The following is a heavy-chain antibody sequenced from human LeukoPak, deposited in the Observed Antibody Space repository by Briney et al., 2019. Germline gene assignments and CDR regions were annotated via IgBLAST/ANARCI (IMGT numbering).Heavy chain of an antibody. CDR3: ARVPFSYYYDSSGYPDY. V-gene: IGHV3-20*04. CDR2: INWNGGST. Sequence: GSLRLSCAASGFTFDDYGMSWVRQAPGKGLEWVSGINWNGGSTGYADSVKGRFTISRDNAKNSLYLQMNSLRAEDTAVYYCARVPFSYYYDSSGYPDYWGQGTLVTVSS. J-gene: IGHJ4*02. CDR1: GFTFDDYG. D-gene: IGHD3-22*01.